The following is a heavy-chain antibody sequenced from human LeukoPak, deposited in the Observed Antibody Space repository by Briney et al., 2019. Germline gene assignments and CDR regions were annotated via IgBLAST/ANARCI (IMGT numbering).Heavy chain of an antibody. CDR1: GGSISSSNW. V-gene: IGHV4-4*02. CDR2: IYHSGGT. Sequence: SETLSLTCAVSGGSISSSNWWSWVRQPPGKGLEWIGEIYHSGGTNYNPSLKSRVTISVDKSKNQFSLKLSSVTAADTAVYYCARSYGDYGLGYYYFDYWGQGTLVTVSS. J-gene: IGHJ4*02. D-gene: IGHD4-17*01. CDR3: ARSYGDYGLGYYYFDY.